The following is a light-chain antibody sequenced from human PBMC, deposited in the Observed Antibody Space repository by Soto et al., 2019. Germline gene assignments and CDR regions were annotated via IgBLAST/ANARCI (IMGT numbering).Light chain of an antibody. CDR2: VAS. CDR3: QNYNSATIT. Sequence: DIQMTQSPSSLSASVGDRVTITCRASQGISNYLAWYQQKPGQVPKILIYVASTLQSGVPSRFSGRGSGTDFSLSISSLQPEDVATYYCQNYNSATITFGQGTRLENK. J-gene: IGKJ5*01. CDR1: QGISNY. V-gene: IGKV1-27*01.